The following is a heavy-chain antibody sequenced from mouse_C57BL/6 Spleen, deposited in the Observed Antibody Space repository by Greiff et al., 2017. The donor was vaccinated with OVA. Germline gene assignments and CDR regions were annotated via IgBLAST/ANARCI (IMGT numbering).Heavy chain of an antibody. D-gene: IGHD1-1*01. Sequence: VQLQQSGPVLVKPGASVKMSCKASGYTFTDYYMNWVKQSHGKSLEWIGVINPYNGGTSYNQKFKGKATLTVDKSSSTAYMELNILTSEDSAVYYCARNYYGSSYYFDYWGQGTTLTVSS. CDR2: INPYNGGT. J-gene: IGHJ2*01. CDR3: ARNYYGSSYYFDY. CDR1: GYTFTDYY. V-gene: IGHV1-19*01.